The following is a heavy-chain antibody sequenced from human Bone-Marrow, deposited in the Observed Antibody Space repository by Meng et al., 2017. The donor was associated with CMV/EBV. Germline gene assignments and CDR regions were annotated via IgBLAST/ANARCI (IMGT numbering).Heavy chain of an antibody. Sequence: SCKASGFTFSSYAMHWVRQAPGKGLEWVAVISYDGSNKYYADSVKGRFTISRDNSKNTLYLQMNSLRAEDTAVYYCARDSRPNIVVVPAAILDPWGQGTLVTVSS. CDR2: ISYDGSNK. D-gene: IGHD2-2*01. CDR1: GFTFSSYA. CDR3: ARDSRPNIVVVPAAILDP. V-gene: IGHV3-30-3*01. J-gene: IGHJ5*02.